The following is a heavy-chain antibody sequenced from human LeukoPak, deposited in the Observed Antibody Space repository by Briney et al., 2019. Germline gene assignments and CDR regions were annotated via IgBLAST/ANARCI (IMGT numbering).Heavy chain of an antibody. D-gene: IGHD2-15*01. CDR1: GGSISSYY. CDR3: AREGPEDCSGGSCYSNY. V-gene: IGHV4-30-4*08. CDR2: IYYSGST. J-gene: IGHJ4*02. Sequence: SETLSLTCTVSGGSISSYYWSWIRQPPGKGLEWIGYIYYSGSTYYNPSLKSRVTISVDTSKNQFSLKLSSVTAADTAVYYCAREGPEDCSGGSCYSNYWGQGTLVTVSS.